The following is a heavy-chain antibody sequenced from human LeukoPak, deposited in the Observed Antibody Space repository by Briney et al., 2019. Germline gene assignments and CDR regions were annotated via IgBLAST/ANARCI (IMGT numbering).Heavy chain of an antibody. J-gene: IGHJ3*02. CDR3: ATIAVAGLGAFDI. V-gene: IGHV1-46*01. CDR1: GYTFTSYY. D-gene: IGHD6-19*01. CDR2: INPSGGST. Sequence: ASVKVSCKASGYTFTSYYMHWVRQAPGQGLEWMGIINPSGGSTSYAQKFQGRVTMTRDMSTSTVYMELSSLRSEDTAVYYCATIAVAGLGAFDIWGQGTMVTVSS.